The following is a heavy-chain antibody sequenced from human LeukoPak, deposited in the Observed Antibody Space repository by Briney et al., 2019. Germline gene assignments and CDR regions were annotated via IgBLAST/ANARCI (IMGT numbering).Heavy chain of an antibody. D-gene: IGHD3-22*01. CDR3: ARVRGCSGGSCRYDSSGYYGLWLDY. CDR1: GGSISSYY. CDR2: IYYSGST. J-gene: IGHJ4*02. V-gene: IGHV4-59*01. Sequence: SETLSLTCTVSGGSISSYYWSWIRQPPGKGLEWIGYIYYSGSTNYNPSLKSRVTISVDTSKNQFSLKLSSVTAADTAVYYCARVRGCSGGSCRYDSSGYYGLWLDYWGQGTLVTVSS.